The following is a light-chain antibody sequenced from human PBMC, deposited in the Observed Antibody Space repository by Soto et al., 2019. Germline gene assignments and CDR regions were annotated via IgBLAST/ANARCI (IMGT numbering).Light chain of an antibody. Sequence: DIQLTQSPSSLSASVGDRVTITCRANQSIYSFLIWYQHRSGMAPKVLIFSASTLQSGVPSRFSGSGSGTDFTLTISSLQPKDLATYFSQQTYNSPYNFGQGANL. J-gene: IGKJ2*01. CDR1: QSIYSF. CDR2: SAS. CDR3: QQTYNSPYN. V-gene: IGKV1-39*01.